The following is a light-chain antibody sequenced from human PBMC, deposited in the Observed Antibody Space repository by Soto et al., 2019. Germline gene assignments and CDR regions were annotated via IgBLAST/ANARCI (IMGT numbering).Light chain of an antibody. V-gene: IGKV1-9*01. J-gene: IGKJ4*01. CDR1: QGISSY. CDR2: AAS. CDR3: QQLYSYPLT. Sequence: DIQLTQSPSFLSASVGDRVTITCRASQGISSYLAWYQQKPGKAPKLLIYAASTLQSGVPSRFSGSGSGTEFTLTISSPQPEDFATCYCQQLYSYPLTFGGGTKVEIK.